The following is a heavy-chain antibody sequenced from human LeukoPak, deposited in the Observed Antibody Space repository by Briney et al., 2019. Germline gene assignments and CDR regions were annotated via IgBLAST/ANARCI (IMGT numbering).Heavy chain of an antibody. D-gene: IGHD3-22*01. J-gene: IGHJ4*02. CDR1: GFTFSSYA. CDR3: ARDPASYYYDSSGYPKFDY. CDR2: ISYDGSNK. V-gene: IGHV3-30-3*01. Sequence: GGSLRLSCAASGFTFSSYAMHWVRQAPGKGLEWVAVISYDGSNKYYADSVKGRFTISRDNSKNTLYLQMNSLRAGDTAVYYCARDPASYYYDSSGYPKFDYWGQGTLVTVSS.